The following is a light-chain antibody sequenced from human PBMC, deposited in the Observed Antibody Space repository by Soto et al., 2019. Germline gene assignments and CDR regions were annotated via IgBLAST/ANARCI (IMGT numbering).Light chain of an antibody. V-gene: IGKV1-5*01. Sequence: DIQMTQSPSTLSASVGDRVTITCRASRSITDNWLAWYRQKPGEAPKLLIYHASTLQSGVPSRFSGSGSVTEFTLTISSLQPDDFATYYCQQYNSFPRTFGQGTKVDIK. CDR2: HAS. J-gene: IGKJ1*01. CDR3: QQYNSFPRT. CDR1: RSITDNW.